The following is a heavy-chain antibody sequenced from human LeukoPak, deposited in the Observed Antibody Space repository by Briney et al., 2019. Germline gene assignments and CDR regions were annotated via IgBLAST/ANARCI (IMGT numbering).Heavy chain of an antibody. J-gene: IGHJ4*02. V-gene: IGHV1-46*01. CDR3: ARAKTVNGDLDY. CDR1: GYAFSNHY. Sequence: ASVKVSCKASGYAFSNHYIHWVRQAPGQGLEWMGIITPGGEGTKYAQKFQGRVSMTTDTSTRTVYLSLSSLRSEDTAAYHCARAKTVNGDLDYWGQGTLVTVSS. D-gene: IGHD7-27*01. CDR2: ITPGGEGT.